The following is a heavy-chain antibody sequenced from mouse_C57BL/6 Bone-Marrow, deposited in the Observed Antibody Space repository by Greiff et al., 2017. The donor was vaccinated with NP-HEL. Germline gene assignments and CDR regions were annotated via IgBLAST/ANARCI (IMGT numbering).Heavy chain of an antibody. V-gene: IGHV2-6*03. CDR3: ARASITTVVDYAMDY. CDR2: IWSDGST. Sequence: VMLVESGPGLVAPSQRLSITCTVSGFSLTSYGVHWVRQPPGKGLEWLVVIWSDGSTTYNSALKSRLSISKDNSKSQVFLKMNSLQTDDTAMYYCARASITTVVDYAMDYWGQGTSVTVSS. J-gene: IGHJ4*01. D-gene: IGHD1-1*01. CDR1: GFSLTSYG.